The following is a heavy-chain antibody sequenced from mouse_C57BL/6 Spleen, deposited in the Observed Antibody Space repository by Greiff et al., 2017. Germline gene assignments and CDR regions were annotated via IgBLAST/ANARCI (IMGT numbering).Heavy chain of an antibody. V-gene: IGHV1-85*01. Sequence: QVQLQQSGPELVKPGASVKLSCKASGYTFTSYAINWVKQRPGQGLEWIGWIYPRDGSTKYNEKFKGKATLTVDTSSSTAYMELHSLTSEDSAVYFCARVGGNYYYAMDYWGQGTSVTGSS. CDR3: ARVGGNYYYAMDY. J-gene: IGHJ4*01. CDR1: GYTFTSYA. D-gene: IGHD2-1*01. CDR2: IYPRDGST.